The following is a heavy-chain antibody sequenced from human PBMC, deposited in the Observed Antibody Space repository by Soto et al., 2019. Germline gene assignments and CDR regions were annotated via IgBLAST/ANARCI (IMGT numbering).Heavy chain of an antibody. CDR3: ATTGIAAAGTGENYYYYYGMDV. CDR2: IYYSGSN. J-gene: IGHJ6*02. CDR1: GGSISSSSYY. D-gene: IGHD6-13*01. Sequence: SETLSLTCTVSGGSISSSSYYWGWIRQPPGKGLEWIGSIYYSGSNYYNPSLKSRVTISVDTSKNQFSLKLSSVTAADTAVYYCATTGIAAAGTGENYYYYYGMDVWGQGTTVSVAS. V-gene: IGHV4-39*01.